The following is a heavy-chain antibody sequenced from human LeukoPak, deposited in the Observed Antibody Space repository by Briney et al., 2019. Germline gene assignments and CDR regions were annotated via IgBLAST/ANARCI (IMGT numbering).Heavy chain of an antibody. CDR3: ARGPPWGYYMDV. CDR1: GYTFTGYY. D-gene: IGHD7-27*01. Sequence: ASVKVSCKASGYTFTGYYMHWVRQAPGQGLEWMGWINPNSGGANYAQKFQGRVTMTRDTSISTAYMELSRLRSDDTAVYYCARGPPWGYYMDVWGKGTTVTVSS. J-gene: IGHJ6*03. V-gene: IGHV1-2*02. CDR2: INPNSGGA.